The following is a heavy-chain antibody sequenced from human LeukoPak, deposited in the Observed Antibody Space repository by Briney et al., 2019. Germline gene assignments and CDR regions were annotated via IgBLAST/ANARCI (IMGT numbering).Heavy chain of an antibody. J-gene: IGHJ3*02. CDR2: INSDGTTA. Sequence: PGGSLRLSCAASGFSVSGYWMHWVRQALGKGLVWVSRINSDGTTADYADSVKGRVTVSRDNGRNTVYLQMSSLRADDTAIYYCARVSPYRVARLGALDIWGQGTKVTVSS. CDR3: ARVSPYRVARLGALDI. CDR1: GFSVSGYW. D-gene: IGHD3-16*02. V-gene: IGHV3-74*01.